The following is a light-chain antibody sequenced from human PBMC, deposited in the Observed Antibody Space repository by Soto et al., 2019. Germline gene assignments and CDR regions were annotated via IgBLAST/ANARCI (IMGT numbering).Light chain of an antibody. CDR2: DVS. Sequence: QSALAQPASVSGSPGQSITISCTGTSSDVGGYNYVSWYRQHPGKAPKLMIYDVSNRPSGVSNRFSGSKSGNTASLTISGLQAEDEADYYCSSYTSSSTANYVFGTGTKVTVL. J-gene: IGLJ1*01. CDR3: SSYTSSSTANYV. V-gene: IGLV2-14*01. CDR1: SSDVGGYNY.